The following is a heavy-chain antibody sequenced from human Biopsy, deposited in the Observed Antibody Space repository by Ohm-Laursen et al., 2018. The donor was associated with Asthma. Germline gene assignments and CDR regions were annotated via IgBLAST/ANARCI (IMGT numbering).Heavy chain of an antibody. V-gene: IGHV4-34*01. CDR1: RGSLRVYV. CDR3: VRQSGYRSGWPKLLFIYYGMDV. CDR2: SNQGGSP. D-gene: IGHD6-19*01. J-gene: IGHJ6*02. Sequence: TLSLTCGVYRGSLRVYVWSWIRQPPGKGLEWIGESNQGGSPTFNPSLKSRVTISLDASKNEFSLRLAYVTAADTAQYYCVRQSGYRSGWPKLLFIYYGMDVWGPGTTVTVSS.